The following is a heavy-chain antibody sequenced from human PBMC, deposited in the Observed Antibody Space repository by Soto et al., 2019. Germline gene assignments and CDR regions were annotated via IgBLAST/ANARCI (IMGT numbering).Heavy chain of an antibody. CDR1: GASMNSYH. CDR2: IHSSGDT. Sequence: SETLSLTCTVSGASMNSYHWSWIRQPAGKGLEWIGHIHSSGDTHYNPSLKRRVTMAVDTSKNQFSLRLVSLTAADTAVYYCARDQGVAAAGITGFDPWGQGSLVTVSS. CDR3: ARDQGVAAAGITGFDP. V-gene: IGHV4-4*07. D-gene: IGHD6-13*01. J-gene: IGHJ5*02.